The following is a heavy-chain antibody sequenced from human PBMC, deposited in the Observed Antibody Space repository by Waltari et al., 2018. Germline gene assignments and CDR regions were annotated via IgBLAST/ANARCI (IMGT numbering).Heavy chain of an antibody. CDR2: IIPILCTE. CDR3: ARDRSFGITMVQGVEYYFDY. D-gene: IGHD3-10*01. Sequence: QVQLVQSGAEVKKPGSSVKVSCKASGGTFSSYAISWVRQAPGQGLEWMGRIIPILCTENYERKFQGRVTITADKSTSTAYMELSSLRSEGTAVYYCARDRSFGITMVQGVEYYFDYWGQGTLVTVSS. J-gene: IGHJ4*02. CDR1: GGTFSSYA. V-gene: IGHV1-69*08.